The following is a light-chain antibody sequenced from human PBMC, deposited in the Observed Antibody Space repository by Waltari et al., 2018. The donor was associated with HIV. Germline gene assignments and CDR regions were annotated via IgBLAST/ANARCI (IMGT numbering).Light chain of an antibody. J-gene: IGLJ1*01. CDR3: QSADTSGTRV. CDR1: ALSKQY. CDR2: KDT. Sequence: SFELTQPPSVSVSPGQTATIPCSGDALSKQYSSWYQQKPGQAPVVVIYKDTERPSGIPERFSGSSSGTTVTLTSSGVQAEDEADYYCQSADTSGTRVFASGTKVTVL. V-gene: IGLV3-25*03.